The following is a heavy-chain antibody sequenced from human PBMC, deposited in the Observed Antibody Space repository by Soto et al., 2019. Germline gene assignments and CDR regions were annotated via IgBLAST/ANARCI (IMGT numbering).Heavy chain of an antibody. D-gene: IGHD2-2*02. J-gene: IGHJ6*02. Sequence: GGSLRLSCAASGFTFSSYGMHWVRQAPGKGLEWVAVIWYDGSDKYYADSVKGRFTISRDNSKNTLYLQMNSLRAEDTAVYYCAKLDRGYCSSTSCYTGYYYYYYGMDVWGQGTTVTVSS. CDR1: GFTFSSYG. V-gene: IGHV3-33*06. CDR3: AKLDRGYCSSTSCYTGYYYYYYGMDV. CDR2: IWYDGSDK.